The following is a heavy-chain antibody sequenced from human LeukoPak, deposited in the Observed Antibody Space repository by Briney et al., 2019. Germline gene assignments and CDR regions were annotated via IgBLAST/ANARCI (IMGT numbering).Heavy chain of an antibody. CDR2: IYYKGNT. CDR1: GGSISSRSYY. CDR3: ARHRSYYDSSGYSPFDY. J-gene: IGHJ4*02. V-gene: IGHV4-39*01. D-gene: IGHD3-22*01. Sequence: PSETLSLTCSVSGGSISSRSYYWGCIRQPPGKGLECIGSIYYKGNTYLNPSLKSRVTISADTSKNQFSLKLNSVTAADTAVYYCARHRSYYDSSGYSPFDYWGQRTLVTVSS.